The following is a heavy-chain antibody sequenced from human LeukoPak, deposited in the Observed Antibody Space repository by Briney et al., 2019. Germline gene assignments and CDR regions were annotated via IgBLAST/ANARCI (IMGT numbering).Heavy chain of an antibody. CDR2: INPSGGST. J-gene: IGHJ5*02. Sequence: GASVKVSCKASGYTFTSYYMHWVRQAPGQGLEWMGIINPSGGSTSYAQKLQGRVTMTRDTSTSTVYLELSSLRYEDTAVYYCARDGNTSPGWFDPWGQGTLVTVSS. V-gene: IGHV1-46*01. CDR1: GYTFTSYY. CDR3: ARDGNTSPGWFDP. D-gene: IGHD1/OR15-1a*01.